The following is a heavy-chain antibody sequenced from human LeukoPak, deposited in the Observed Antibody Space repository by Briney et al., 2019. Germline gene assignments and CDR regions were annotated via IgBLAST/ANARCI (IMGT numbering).Heavy chain of an antibody. CDR2: IKQEGSEK. CDR3: ARELIYGSKSYYTP. J-gene: IGHJ5*02. Sequence: GGSLRLSCEASGFTFTNHWMTWVRQTPGKGLEWVANIKQEGSEKNYVDSVKGRFTISRDNAKNSLYLQMNSLRAEDSAVYYCARELIYGSKSYYTPWGQGALVTVSS. V-gene: IGHV3-7*04. CDR1: GFTFTNHW. D-gene: IGHD3-10*01.